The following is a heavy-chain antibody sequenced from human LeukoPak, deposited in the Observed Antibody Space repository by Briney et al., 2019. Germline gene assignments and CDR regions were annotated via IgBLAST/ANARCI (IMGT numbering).Heavy chain of an antibody. CDR1: GFTFSSYA. Sequence: GRSLRLSCAASGFTFSSYAMHWVRQAPGKGLEWVAVISYDGSNKYYADSVKGLFTISRDNSKNTLYLQMNSLRAEDTAVYYCAREYDSSGYYYENWFDPWGQGTLVTVSS. J-gene: IGHJ5*02. CDR3: AREYDSSGYYYENWFDP. V-gene: IGHV3-30-3*01. D-gene: IGHD3-22*01. CDR2: ISYDGSNK.